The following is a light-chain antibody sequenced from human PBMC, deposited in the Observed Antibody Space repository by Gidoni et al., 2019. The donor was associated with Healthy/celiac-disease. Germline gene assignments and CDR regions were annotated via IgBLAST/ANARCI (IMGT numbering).Light chain of an antibody. CDR3: QQYDNLLT. CDR2: DAS. J-gene: IGKJ4*01. CDR1: QDISNY. Sequence: DIQMTQSPSSLSASVGDRVTITCQSSQDISNYLNWYQQKPGKAPKLLIYDASNLETWVPSRFSGSGSLTDFTFTISSLQTEDIATYNCQQYDNLLTFGGGTKVEIK. V-gene: IGKV1-33*01.